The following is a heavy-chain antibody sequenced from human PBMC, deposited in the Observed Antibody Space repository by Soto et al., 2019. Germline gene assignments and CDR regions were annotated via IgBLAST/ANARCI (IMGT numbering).Heavy chain of an antibody. CDR1: GYTFTGYY. CDR2: INPNSGGT. CDR3: ARDSGRFDSTSRWDHKYYYYGMDV. V-gene: IGHV1-2*04. J-gene: IGHJ6*02. Sequence: GASVKVSCKASGYTFTGYYMHWVRQAPGQGLEWMGWINPNSGGTNYAQKFQGWVTMTRDTSISTAYMELSRLGSDDTAVYYCARDSGRFDSTSRWDHKYYYYGMDVWGQGTTVTVSS. D-gene: IGHD2-2*01.